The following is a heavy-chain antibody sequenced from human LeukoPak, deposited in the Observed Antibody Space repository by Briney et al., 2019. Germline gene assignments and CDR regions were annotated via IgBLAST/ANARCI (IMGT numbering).Heavy chain of an antibody. CDR1: GFTFSSYS. J-gene: IGHJ6*02. D-gene: IGHD3-9*01. V-gene: IGHV3-48*02. Sequence: QPGGSLRLSCAASGFTFSSYSMNWVRQAPGKGLEWVSYISSSSSTIYYADSVKGRFTISRDNAKNSLYLQMNSLRDEDTAVYYCARDSSYCDILTGYQPQDVWGQGTTVTVSS. CDR3: ARDSSYCDILTGYQPQDV. CDR2: ISSSSSTI.